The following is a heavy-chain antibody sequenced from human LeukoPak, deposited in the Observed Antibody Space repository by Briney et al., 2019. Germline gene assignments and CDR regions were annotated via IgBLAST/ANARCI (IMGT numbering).Heavy chain of an antibody. V-gene: IGHV4-34*01. D-gene: IGHD3-3*01. CDR2: INHSGST. Sequence: SSETLSLTCAVYGGSFSGYYWSWIRQPPGKGLEWIGEINHSGSTNYNPSLKSRVTISVDTSKNQFSLKLSSVTAADTAVYYCARPIRFLTRGLMDVWGKGTTVTVSS. CDR3: ARPIRFLTRGLMDV. CDR1: GGSFSGYY. J-gene: IGHJ6*04.